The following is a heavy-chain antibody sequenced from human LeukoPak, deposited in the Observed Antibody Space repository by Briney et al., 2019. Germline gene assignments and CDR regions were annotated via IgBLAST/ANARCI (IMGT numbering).Heavy chain of an antibody. D-gene: IGHD3-22*01. J-gene: IGHJ3*02. V-gene: IGHV4-30-2*01. CDR2: IYHIGST. Sequence: SQTLSLTCAVSGGSISSGGYSWSWIRQPPGKALEWIGYIYHIGSTYYNPSLKSRVTISVDRSKNQFSLKLSSVTAADTAVYYCARVGYYDSSGYSSDPPNDAFDIWGQGTMVTVSS. CDR3: ARVGYYDSSGYSSDPPNDAFDI. CDR1: GGSISSGGYS.